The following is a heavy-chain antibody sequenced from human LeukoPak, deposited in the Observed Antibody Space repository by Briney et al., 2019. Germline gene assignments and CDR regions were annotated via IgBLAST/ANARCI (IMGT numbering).Heavy chain of an antibody. D-gene: IGHD3-10*01. CDR3: ARIRGNWFDP. V-gene: IGHV5-10-1*01. CDR2: IDPTDSYT. J-gene: IGHJ5*02. Sequence: VEYLKIYCKCSGYSFTSYWISWVRPMPGEGLEWMGRIDPTDSYTNYSPSFQGHVTISVAKSISTAYLQWSSVKASDTAMYYCARIRGNWFDPWGQGTLVTVSS. CDR1: GYSFTSYW.